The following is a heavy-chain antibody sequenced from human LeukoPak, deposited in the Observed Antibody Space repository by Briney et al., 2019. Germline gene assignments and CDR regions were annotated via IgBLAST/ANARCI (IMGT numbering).Heavy chain of an antibody. Sequence: SQTLSLTCTVSGTSISSGGYYWSWIRQHPGKGLECIAYIYHTGSTHYNPSLKSRVIISVDTSQNQFSLTLSPVTAADTAAYYCARVIGPGSSIDYWGQGTQVTVSS. CDR3: ARVIGPGSSIDY. J-gene: IGHJ4*02. D-gene: IGHD3-10*01. CDR1: GTSISSGGYY. V-gene: IGHV4-31*03. CDR2: IYHTGST.